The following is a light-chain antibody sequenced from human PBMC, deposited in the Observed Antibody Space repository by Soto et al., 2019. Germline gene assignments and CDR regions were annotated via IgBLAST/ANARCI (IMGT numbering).Light chain of an antibody. CDR2: GNN. CDR3: QSYDSSLSGWV. J-gene: IGLJ3*02. Sequence: QAVVTQPPSVSGAPGQRVTISCTGSSSNIGAGYDVNWYQQIPGTAPKLLIYGNNNRPSGVPDRFSGSKSGTSASLAITGLQADDEADYYCQSYDSSLSGWVFGGGTKVTVL. CDR1: SSNIGAGYD. V-gene: IGLV1-40*01.